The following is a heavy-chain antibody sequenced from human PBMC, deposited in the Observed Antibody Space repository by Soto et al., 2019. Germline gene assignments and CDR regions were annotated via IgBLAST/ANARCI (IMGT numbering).Heavy chain of an antibody. CDR3: ARRVTGIAAAGINWFDP. D-gene: IGHD6-13*01. CDR1: GYTFTDYF. Sequence: ASVKVSCKASGYTFTDYFMNWMRQAPGQRLEWMGWINAGNGNTKYSQKLQGRVTITRDTSTSTAYMQLSSLRSEDTAVYYCARRVTGIAAAGINWFDPWGQGTLVTVSS. J-gene: IGHJ5*02. V-gene: IGHV1-3*01. CDR2: INAGNGNT.